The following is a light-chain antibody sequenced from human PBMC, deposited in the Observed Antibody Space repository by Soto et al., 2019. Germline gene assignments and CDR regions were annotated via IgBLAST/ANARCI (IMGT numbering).Light chain of an antibody. CDR2: GAS. Sequence: ELVLTPSPATPSLSPRERVTLSCRGRQSVNNNLAWYQQKPGQAPSLLIHGASTRAAGVPARFSGSGSGTEFTLTISSLQSEDSAVYYCQEYNRRPPATFGQGTKVDIK. CDR1: QSVNNN. V-gene: IGKV3-15*01. J-gene: IGKJ1*01. CDR3: QEYNRRPPAT.